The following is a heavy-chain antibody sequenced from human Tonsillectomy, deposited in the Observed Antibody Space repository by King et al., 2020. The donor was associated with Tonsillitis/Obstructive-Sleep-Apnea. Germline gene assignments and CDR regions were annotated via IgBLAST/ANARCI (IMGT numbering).Heavy chain of an antibody. CDR2: IYYSVST. D-gene: IGHD3-22*01. V-gene: IGHV4-39*01. J-gene: IGHJ2*01. CDR1: GGSISSSSHY. CDR3: ARQQAYYYDSSGYSDWYFDL. Sequence: QLQESGPGLVKPSETLSLTCTASGGSISSSSHYWGWIRQPPGKGLEWIGSIYYSVSTYYNPSLQSRVTISVDTSKNQFSLKLSSVTAADTAVYYCARQQAYYYDSSGYSDWYFDLWGRGTLAT.